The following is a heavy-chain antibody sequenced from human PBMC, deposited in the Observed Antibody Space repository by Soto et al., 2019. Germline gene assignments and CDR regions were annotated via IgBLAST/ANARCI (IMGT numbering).Heavy chain of an antibody. CDR3: ARGGKTTAVHLGEFDY. V-gene: IGHV4-59*01. D-gene: IGHD3-16*01. CDR2: IYYSGST. CDR1: GGSISSYY. Sequence: SETLSLTCTVSGGSISSYYWSWIRQPPGKGLEWIGYIYYSGSTNYNPSLKSRVTISVDTSKNQFSLKVSSVTAADTAVYYCARGGKTTAVHLGEFDYWGQGTLVTVSS. J-gene: IGHJ4*02.